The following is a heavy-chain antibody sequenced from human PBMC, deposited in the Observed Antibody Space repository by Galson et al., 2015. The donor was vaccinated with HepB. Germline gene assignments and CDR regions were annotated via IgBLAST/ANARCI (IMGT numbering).Heavy chain of an antibody. CDR1: GYTFTNYL. J-gene: IGHJ5*02. Sequence: SVKVSCKASGYTFTNYLINWVRQAPGQGLEWMGSISAHNGNTKYAQKLQGRRTMTTDTSTNTASMELRSLRSDDTAVYYCARSTGTTNPVWFGPWGQGTLVTVSS. CDR2: ISAHNGNT. D-gene: IGHD4-11*01. CDR3: ARSTGTTNPVWFGP. V-gene: IGHV1-18*01.